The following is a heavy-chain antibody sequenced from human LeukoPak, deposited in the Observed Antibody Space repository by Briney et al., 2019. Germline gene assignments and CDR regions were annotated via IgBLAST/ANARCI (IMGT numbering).Heavy chain of an antibody. Sequence: GESLKISCAASGFTFSGSAMHWVRQASGKGLEWVGRIRSKANSYATAYAASVKGRFTISRDDSKNTAYLQINSLKAEDTAVYYCSSTSAEGFAYWGQGTLVTVSS. V-gene: IGHV3-73*01. CDR3: SSTSAEGFAY. CDR2: IRSKANSYAT. D-gene: IGHD1-26*01. J-gene: IGHJ4*02. CDR1: GFTFSGSA.